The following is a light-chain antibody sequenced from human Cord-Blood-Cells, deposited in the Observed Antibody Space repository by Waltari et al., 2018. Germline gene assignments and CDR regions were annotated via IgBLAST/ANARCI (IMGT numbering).Light chain of an antibody. J-gene: IGKJ1*01. CDR1: QSISSY. CDR2: AAS. Sequence: DIQMTQSPSSLSASVGDRVTITCRASQSISSYLNWYQRKPGKAPKLLIYAASSLQSGVPSRFSGSGSGTDFTLTISSLQPEDFATYYCQQSYSTPPVTFGQGTKVEIK. CDR3: QQSYSTPPVT. V-gene: IGKV1-39*01.